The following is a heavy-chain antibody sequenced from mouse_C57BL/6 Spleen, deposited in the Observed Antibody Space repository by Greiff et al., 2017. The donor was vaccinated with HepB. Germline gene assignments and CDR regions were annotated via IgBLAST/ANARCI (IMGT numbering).Heavy chain of an antibody. D-gene: IGHD1-1*01. Sequence: QVQLQQPGAELVKPGASVKLSCKASGYTFTSYWMHWVKQRPGQGLEWIGMIHPNSGSTNYNEKFKSKATLTVDKSSSTAYMQLSSLTSEDSAVYYCATSHYYGSSYNAMDYWGQGTSVTVSS. J-gene: IGHJ4*01. CDR1: GYTFTSYW. CDR2: IHPNSGST. CDR3: ATSHYYGSSYNAMDY. V-gene: IGHV1-64*01.